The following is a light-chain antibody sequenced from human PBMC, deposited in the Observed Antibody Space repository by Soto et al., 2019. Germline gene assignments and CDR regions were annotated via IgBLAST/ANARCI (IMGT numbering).Light chain of an antibody. J-gene: IGKJ4*01. CDR2: AAS. V-gene: IGKV1-12*01. CDR3: QQAIHFPLA. CDR1: QGIDNW. Sequence: DIQMTQSPSSVSASVGDSVTITCRASQGIDNWLAWYQQNPGMAPKLLISAASNLQSGVPTRFSGSGSGTDLTLTINSLQPEDFATYFCQQAIHFPLAFGGGTKVEI.